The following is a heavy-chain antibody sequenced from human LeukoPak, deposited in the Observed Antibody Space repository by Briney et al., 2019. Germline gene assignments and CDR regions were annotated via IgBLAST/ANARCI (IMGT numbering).Heavy chain of an antibody. CDR1: GFDFSDHG. CDR2: IRYDGSNK. CDR3: ARAGYYYMDV. Sequence: PGGSLRLSCAAFGFDFSDHGMHWVRQAPGKGLEWVAFIRYDGSNKYYADSVKGRFTISRDNSKNTLYLQMNSLRAEDTAVYYCARAGYYYMDVWGKGTTVTVSS. D-gene: IGHD3-10*01. J-gene: IGHJ6*03. V-gene: IGHV3-30*02.